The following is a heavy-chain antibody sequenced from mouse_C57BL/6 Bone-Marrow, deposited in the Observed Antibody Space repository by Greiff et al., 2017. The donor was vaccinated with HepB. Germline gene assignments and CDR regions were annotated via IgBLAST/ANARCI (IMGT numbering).Heavy chain of an antibody. CDR1: GYTFTSYW. V-gene: IGHV1-69*01. D-gene: IGHD2-1*01. J-gene: IGHJ4*01. CDR3: ARREIYYGPYYYAMDY. Sequence: QVQLQQPGAELVMPGASVKLSCKASGYTFTSYWMHWVKQRPGQGLEWIGEIDTSDSYTNYNQKFKGKSTLTVDKSSSTAYMQLSSLTSEDSAVYYCARREIYYGPYYYAMDYWGQGTSVTVSS. CDR2: IDTSDSYT.